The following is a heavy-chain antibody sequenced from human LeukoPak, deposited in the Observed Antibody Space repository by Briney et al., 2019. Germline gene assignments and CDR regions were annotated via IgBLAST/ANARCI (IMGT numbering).Heavy chain of an antibody. J-gene: IGHJ4*02. D-gene: IGHD1-26*01. CDR3: ASGPRVGARDY. CDR2: INHSGST. Sequence: SETLSLTCAVYGGSFSGYYWSWIRQPPGKGLEWIGEINHSGSTNYNPPLKSRVTISVDTSKNQFSLKLSSVTAADTAVYYCASGPRVGARDYWGQGTLVTVSS. CDR1: GGSFSGYY. V-gene: IGHV4-34*01.